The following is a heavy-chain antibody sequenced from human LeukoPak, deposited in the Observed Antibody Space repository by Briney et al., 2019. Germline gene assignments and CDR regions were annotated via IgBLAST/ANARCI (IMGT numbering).Heavy chain of an antibody. CDR1: GFTFNTYG. D-gene: IGHD5-18*01. CDR2: ISGTSSAM. Sequence: TGGSLRLSCAASGFTFNTYGMNWVRQAPGKVLEWVSYISGTSSAMYYAESVKGRFTISSDNGKTSLYLQMNSLRDEDTAMYYCARDMGEYSPFYFDYWGQGALVTVSS. J-gene: IGHJ4*02. V-gene: IGHV3-48*02. CDR3: ARDMGEYSPFYFDY.